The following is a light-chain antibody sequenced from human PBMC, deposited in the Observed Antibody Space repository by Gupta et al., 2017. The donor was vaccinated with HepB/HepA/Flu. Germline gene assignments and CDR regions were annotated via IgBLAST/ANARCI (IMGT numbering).Light chain of an antibody. CDR3: QQRSNWRNT. Sequence: EIVLTQSPATLSLSPGERATLSCRASQSISSYLAWYQQKPGQAPRLLIYKASNRATGIPARFSGSGSGTDCTLTISGLEPEDFAVYYCQQRSNWRNTFGQGTKLEIK. CDR2: KAS. J-gene: IGKJ2*01. V-gene: IGKV3-11*01. CDR1: QSISSY.